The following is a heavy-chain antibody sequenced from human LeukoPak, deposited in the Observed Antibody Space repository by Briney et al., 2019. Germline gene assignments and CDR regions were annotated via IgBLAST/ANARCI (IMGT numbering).Heavy chain of an antibody. V-gene: IGHV3-7*03. CDR2: IKQDGSEK. Sequence: GGSLRLSGAASGFTFSSYWMSWVRQAPGKGLEWVANIKQDGSEKYYVDSVKGRFTISRDNAKNSLYLQMYSLRAEDTAVYYCAREGGIVDRYGMDVWGKGTTATVSS. D-gene: IGHD1-26*01. CDR3: AREGGIVDRYGMDV. J-gene: IGHJ6*04. CDR1: GFTFSSYW.